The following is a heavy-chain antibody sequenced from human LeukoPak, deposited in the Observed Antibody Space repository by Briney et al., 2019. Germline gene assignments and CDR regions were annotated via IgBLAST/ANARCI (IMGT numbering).Heavy chain of an antibody. CDR1: GFTFDDYA. CDR2: ISWNSGGI. V-gene: IGHV3-9*01. D-gene: IGHD1-26*01. CDR3: AKDDAPLVGATTIDY. Sequence: GGSLRLSCAASGFTFDDYAMHWVRQAPGKGLEWVSGISWNSGGIGYADSVKGRFTISRDNAKNSLYLQMNSLRAEDTALYYCAKDDAPLVGATTIDYWGQGTLVTVSS. J-gene: IGHJ4*02.